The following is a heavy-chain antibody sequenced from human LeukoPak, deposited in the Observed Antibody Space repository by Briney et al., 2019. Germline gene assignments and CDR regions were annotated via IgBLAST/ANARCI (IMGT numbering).Heavy chain of an antibody. CDR1: GGSISSSYW. Sequence: YPSETLSLTCAVSGGSISSSYWWTWVRQPPGKGLEWIGEIYHSGSTNYNASFKSRVNISVDKSKNQFSLKLSSVTAADTAVYYCARDDEYSGYDYWGQGTLVTVSS. J-gene: IGHJ4*02. D-gene: IGHD5-12*01. CDR3: ARDDEYSGYDY. V-gene: IGHV4-4*02. CDR2: IYHSGST.